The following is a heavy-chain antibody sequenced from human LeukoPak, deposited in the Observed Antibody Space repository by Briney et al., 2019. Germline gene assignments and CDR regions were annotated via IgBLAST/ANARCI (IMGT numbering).Heavy chain of an antibody. CDR3: ARFGSGWHYFDY. CDR1: GGSFSGYY. D-gene: IGHD6-19*01. CDR2: INHSGST. Sequence: SETLSLTCAVYGGSFSGYYWSWTRQPPGKGLEWIGEINHSGSTNYNPSLKSRVTISVDTSKNQFSLKLSSVTAADTAVYYCARFGSGWHYFDYWGQGTLVTVSS. J-gene: IGHJ4*02. V-gene: IGHV4-34*01.